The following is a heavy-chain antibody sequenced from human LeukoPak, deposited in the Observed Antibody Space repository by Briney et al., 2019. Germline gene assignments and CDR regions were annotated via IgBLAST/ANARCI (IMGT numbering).Heavy chain of an antibody. V-gene: IGHV3-30*18. CDR3: AKDGPSLDTAMEN. CDR2: ISYDGSNK. Sequence: PGGSLRLSCAASGFTFSSYGMHWVRQAPGKGLEWVAVISYDGSNKYYADSVKGRFTISRDNSKNTLYLQMNSLRAEDTAVYYCAKDGPSLDTAMENWGQGTLVTVSS. CDR1: GFTFSSYG. D-gene: IGHD5-18*01. J-gene: IGHJ4*02.